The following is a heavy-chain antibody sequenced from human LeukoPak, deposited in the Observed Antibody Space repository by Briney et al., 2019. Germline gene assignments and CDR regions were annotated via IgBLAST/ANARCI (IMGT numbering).Heavy chain of an antibody. CDR3: ARGPYYFDSSEYNY. D-gene: IGHD3-22*01. CDR2: IIHDGST. Sequence: PSETLSLTCEVFGGSFSGYYWTWIRQPPGKGLEWLGEIIHDGSTTYNPSLENRVTISVDTSKNQFSLKLRSVTAADSAVYYCARGPYYFDSSEYNYWGQGTLVTVSS. J-gene: IGHJ4*02. CDR1: GGSFSGYY. V-gene: IGHV4-34*01.